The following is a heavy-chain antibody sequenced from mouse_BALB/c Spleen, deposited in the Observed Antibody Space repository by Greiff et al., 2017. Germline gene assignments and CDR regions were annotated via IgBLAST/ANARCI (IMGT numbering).Heavy chain of an antibody. Sequence: EVQLVESGPGLVKPSQSLSLTCTVTGYSITSDYAWNWIRQFPGNKLEWMGYISYSGSTSYNPSLKSRISITRDTSKNQFFLQLNSVTTEDTATYYCARGNPLAMDYWGQGTSVTVSS. J-gene: IGHJ4*01. CDR2: ISYSGST. CDR1: GYSITSDYA. D-gene: IGHD2-1*01. CDR3: ARGNPLAMDY. V-gene: IGHV3-2*02.